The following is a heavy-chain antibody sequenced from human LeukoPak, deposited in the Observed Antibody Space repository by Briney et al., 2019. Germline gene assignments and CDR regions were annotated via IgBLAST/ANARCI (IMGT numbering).Heavy chain of an antibody. D-gene: IGHD3-22*01. CDR3: ARRGYGSSGYTNWFDP. CDR1: GFTFSSYS. J-gene: IGHJ5*02. CDR2: ISSSSSTI. Sequence: GGSLRLSCAASGFTFSSYSMNWVRQAPGKGLEWISYISSSSSTIYSADSVKGRFTISRDNAKNSLYVQMNSLRDEDTAVYYCARRGYGSSGYTNWFDPWGQGTLVTVSS. V-gene: IGHV3-48*02.